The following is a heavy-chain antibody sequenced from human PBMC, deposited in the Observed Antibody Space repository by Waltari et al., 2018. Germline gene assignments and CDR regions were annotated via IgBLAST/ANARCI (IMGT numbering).Heavy chain of an antibody. D-gene: IGHD6-19*01. CDR3: ANLYSSGWYGY. CDR1: GFTFSSYA. Sequence: EVQLLESGGGLVQPGGSLRLSCAASGFTFSSYAMSWVRQAPGEGLEWVSAIRGSGGSTYYADSVKGRFTISRDNSKNTLYLQMNSLRAEDTAVYYCANLYSSGWYGYWGQGTLVTVSS. V-gene: IGHV3-23*01. J-gene: IGHJ4*02. CDR2: IRGSGGST.